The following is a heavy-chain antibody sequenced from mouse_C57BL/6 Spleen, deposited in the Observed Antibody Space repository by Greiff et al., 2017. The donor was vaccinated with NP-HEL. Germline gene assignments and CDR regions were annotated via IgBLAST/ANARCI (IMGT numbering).Heavy chain of an antibody. CDR3: ERSMHYGSCDY. V-gene: IGHV1-26*01. J-gene: IGHJ2*01. CDR2: INPNNGGT. Sequence: VQLQQSGAELVKPGASVKISCKASGYTFTDYYMNWVKQRHGQSLEWIGDINPNNGGTRYNQKFKGKATLTVDKSSSTAYMQLRSLTSEDSAVYKYERSMHYGSCDYWGQGTTLTVSS. D-gene: IGHD1-1*01. CDR1: GYTFTDYY.